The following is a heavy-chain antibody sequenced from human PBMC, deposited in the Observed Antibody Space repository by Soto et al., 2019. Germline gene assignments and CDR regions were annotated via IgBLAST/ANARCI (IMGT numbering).Heavy chain of an antibody. CDR3: ARDRGGSGWYYLDY. J-gene: IGHJ4*02. CDR1: GYTFTNYF. CDR2: IYPSGGST. Sequence: ASVKVSCKASGYTFTNYFMHWVRQAPGQGLEWMGIIYPSGGSTSNAQNLQGRVTLTRDTSTSTVYMELSSLRLEDTAVYYCARDRGGSGWYYLDYWGQGTLVTVSS. V-gene: IGHV1-46*01. D-gene: IGHD6-19*01.